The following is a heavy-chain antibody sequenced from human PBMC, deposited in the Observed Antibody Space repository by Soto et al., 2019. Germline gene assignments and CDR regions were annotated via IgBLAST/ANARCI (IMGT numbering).Heavy chain of an antibody. J-gene: IGHJ4*02. CDR1: GFTFSTYA. D-gene: IGHD3-16*01. CDR3: AKGPIGDYVWGSSFDY. Sequence: EVQLLESGGDLVQPGGSLRLSCAASGFTFSTYAMSWVRQAPGKGLEWVSAISGSGSSRYYADSAKGRFTISRDNSKNTLYLQMNSLRAEDTAVYYCAKGPIGDYVWGSSFDYWGQGTLVTVSS. V-gene: IGHV3-23*01. CDR2: ISGSGSSR.